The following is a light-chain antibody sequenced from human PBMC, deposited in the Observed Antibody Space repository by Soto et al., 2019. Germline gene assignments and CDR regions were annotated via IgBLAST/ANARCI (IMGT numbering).Light chain of an antibody. CDR3: QHYNSYWT. J-gene: IGKJ1*01. CDR1: QSIDDW. Sequence: DIQITQSPSTLSASVGDRVTITCRASQSIDDWLAWYQQKPGKAPKLLIYKASILESGVPSRFSGSGSETEFTLTISSLQPDDFATYYCQHYNSYWTFGRGTKVDFK. CDR2: KAS. V-gene: IGKV1-5*03.